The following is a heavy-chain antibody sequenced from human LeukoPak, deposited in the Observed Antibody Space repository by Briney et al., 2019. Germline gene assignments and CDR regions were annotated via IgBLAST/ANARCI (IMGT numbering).Heavy chain of an antibody. J-gene: IGHJ4*02. CDR1: GFTFDDYA. CDR3: ARVVNEKINSGYYSDY. Sequence: GRSLRLSCAASGFTFDDYAMHWVRQASGKGLEWVSGISWNSGSIGYADSVKGRFTISRDNAKNSLYLQMNSLRAEDTAVYYCARVVNEKINSGYYSDYWGQGTLVTVSS. D-gene: IGHD3-22*01. CDR2: ISWNSGSI. V-gene: IGHV3-9*01.